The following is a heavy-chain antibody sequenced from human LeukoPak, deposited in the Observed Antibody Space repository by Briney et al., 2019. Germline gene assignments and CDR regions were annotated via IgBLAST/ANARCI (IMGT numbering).Heavy chain of an antibody. CDR3: AKDVRVGEYYGSGSYFDY. CDR2: ISASGGST. D-gene: IGHD3-10*01. Sequence: GGSLRLSCAASGFTFSSYAMGWVRQPPGKGLEWVSIISASGGSTYYADSVKGRFTISRDKSRNYLQMNSLRGDDTAIYYCAKDVRVGEYYGSGSYFDYWGQGTLVTVSS. J-gene: IGHJ4*02. V-gene: IGHV3-23*01. CDR1: GFTFSSYA.